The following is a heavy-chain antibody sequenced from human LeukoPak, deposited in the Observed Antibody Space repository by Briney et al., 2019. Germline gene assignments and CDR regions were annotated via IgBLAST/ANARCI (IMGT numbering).Heavy chain of an antibody. CDR2: TYYRSRWYN. J-gene: IGHJ4*02. V-gene: IGHV6-1*01. CDR1: GDSVSGNSAT. CDR3: AGTQSYFHY. Sequence: SQTLSLTCAVSGDSVSGNSATWNWIRQTPSRGLEWLGRTYYRSRWYNDYALSVKSRITINPDTSKNQFSLQLNSVTPEDTAVYYCAGTQSYFHYWGQGTLVTVSS.